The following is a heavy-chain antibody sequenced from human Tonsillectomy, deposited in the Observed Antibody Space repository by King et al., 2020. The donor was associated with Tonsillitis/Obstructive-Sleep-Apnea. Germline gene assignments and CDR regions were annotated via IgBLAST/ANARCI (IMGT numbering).Heavy chain of an antibody. V-gene: IGHV4-39*01. Sequence: QLQESGPGLVKPSETLSLTCTVSGGSISSSSYYWGWIRQPPGKGLEWIGSIYYSGSTYYNPSLKSRVTISVDTSKNQFSLKLSSVTAADTAVYYCARQEGDYYDSSGYGAHYFDYCGQGTLVTVSS. J-gene: IGHJ4*02. CDR3: ARQEGDYYDSSGYGAHYFDY. CDR2: IYYSGST. CDR1: GGSISSSSYY. D-gene: IGHD3-22*01.